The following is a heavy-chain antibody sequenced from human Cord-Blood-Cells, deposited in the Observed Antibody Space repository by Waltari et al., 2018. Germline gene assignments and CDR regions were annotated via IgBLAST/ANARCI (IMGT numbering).Heavy chain of an antibody. V-gene: IGHV3-23*01. CDR2: ISGSGGST. CDR1: GFTFSSYA. Sequence: EVQLLESGGGLVQPGGSLRLSCAASGFTFSSYAMSWVRQAPGKGLGLVSAISGSGGSTYYADSGKGRFTISRDNSKNTLYLQMNSLRAEDTAVYYCAKDQGDSSFDYWGQGTLVTVSS. CDR3: AKDQGDSSFDY. J-gene: IGHJ4*02. D-gene: IGHD3-16*01.